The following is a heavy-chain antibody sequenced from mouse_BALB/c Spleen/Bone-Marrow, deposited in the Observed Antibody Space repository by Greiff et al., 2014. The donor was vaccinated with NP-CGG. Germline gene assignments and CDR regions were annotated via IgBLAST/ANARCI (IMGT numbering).Heavy chain of an antibody. CDR2: ISSGGST. J-gene: IGHJ1*01. V-gene: IGHV5-6-5*01. CDR3: ARRKTTILTTFYWYFDV. D-gene: IGHD2-5*01. CDR1: GFTFSGYA. Sequence: EVQVVESGGGLVKPGGSLKLSCAASGFTFSGYAMSWVRQTPEKRLEWVASISSGGSTFYPDSVKGRFTISRDNARNILYLQMSSLGSEDTAMYYCARRKTTILTTFYWYFDVWGAGTTVTVSS.